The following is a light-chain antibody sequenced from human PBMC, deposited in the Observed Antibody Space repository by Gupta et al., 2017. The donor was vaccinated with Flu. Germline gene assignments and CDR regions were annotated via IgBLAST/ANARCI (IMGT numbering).Light chain of an antibody. CDR1: QGVSSSC. CDR3: QQYGCSPPYT. CDR2: GAT. Sequence: EIVLTQSPGTLSLSPGEKATLSCRASQGVSSSCIAWYQQRPGQTPRLIINGATARASGIPDRFSGSGSGTDFTLTISRLEPEDFAVYFCQQYGCSPPYTFGQGTKLEIK. J-gene: IGKJ2*01. V-gene: IGKV3-20*01.